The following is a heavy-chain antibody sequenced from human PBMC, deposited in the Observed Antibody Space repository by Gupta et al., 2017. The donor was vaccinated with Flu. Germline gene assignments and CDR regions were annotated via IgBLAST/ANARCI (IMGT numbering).Heavy chain of an antibody. CDR1: GFTFSSNV. CDR2: ISGSGGDT. D-gene: IGHD3-16*01. J-gene: IGHJ4*02. CDR3: AKNGGGLGY. V-gene: IGHV3-23*01. Sequence: SGFTFSSNVMTWVRQAPGKGLEWVSAISGSGGDTFYADSVKGRFAISRDNSRNTLYLQMNSLRVEDTAVYYCAKNGGGLGYWGQGTLVTVSS.